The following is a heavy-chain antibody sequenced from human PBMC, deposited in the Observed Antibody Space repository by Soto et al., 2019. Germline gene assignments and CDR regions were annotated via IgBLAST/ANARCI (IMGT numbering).Heavy chain of an antibody. J-gene: IGHJ4*02. D-gene: IGHD5-18*01. V-gene: IGHV4-4*02. CDR1: GGSISTNW. Sequence: QVQLQESGPGLMKPSGTLSLTCAVSGGSISTNWWSWVRQPPGKGLEWIGEIYPSGRTNYNPSLETRATTSVDKSQNHLSLILNSVTAAATAVYYCARHTAVSGTRGFAFWGQGTLVTVSS. CDR3: ARHTAVSGTRGFAF. CDR2: IYPSGRT.